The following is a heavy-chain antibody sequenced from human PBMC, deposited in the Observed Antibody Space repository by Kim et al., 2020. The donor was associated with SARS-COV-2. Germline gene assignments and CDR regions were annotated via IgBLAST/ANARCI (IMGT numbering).Heavy chain of an antibody. CDR2: IYPGDSDT. J-gene: IGHJ6*02. D-gene: IGHD3-10*01. CDR3: ARAFDGSGSYLADYYYYYGMDV. V-gene: IGHV5-51*01. CDR1: GYSFTSYW. Sequence: GESLKISCQGSGYSFTSYWIGWVRQMPGKGLEWMGIIYPGDSDTRYSPSFQGQVTISADKSISTAYLQWSSLKASDTAMYYCARAFDGSGSYLADYYYYYGMDVWGQGITVTVSS.